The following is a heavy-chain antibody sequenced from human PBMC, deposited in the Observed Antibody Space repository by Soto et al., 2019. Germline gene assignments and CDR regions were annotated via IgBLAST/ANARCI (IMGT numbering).Heavy chain of an antibody. CDR3: ARMETFGSLNWLDP. Sequence: GASVKVSCKASGYSFTNNDVSWVRQATGQGLEWMGWMNPGSGDTGYAQKFQGRVIMTRDISIATAYMELSSLRSDDTAIYYCARMETFGSLNWLDPWGQGTLVTVSS. CDR1: GYSFTNND. V-gene: IGHV1-8*01. D-gene: IGHD3-16*01. CDR2: MNPGSGDT. J-gene: IGHJ5*02.